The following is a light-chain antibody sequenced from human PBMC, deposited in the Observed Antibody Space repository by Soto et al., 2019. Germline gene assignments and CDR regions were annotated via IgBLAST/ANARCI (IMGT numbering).Light chain of an antibody. Sequence: DIVLTQSPGTLSLSPGERATLSCRASQSVSSSYLAWYQQKPGQAPRLLIYGASSRATGIPDRFSGSGSETDFTLTISRLEPEDFAVYYCQQYARSPLTFGGGTKVEIK. CDR3: QQYARSPLT. CDR2: GAS. CDR1: QSVSSSY. J-gene: IGKJ4*01. V-gene: IGKV3-20*01.